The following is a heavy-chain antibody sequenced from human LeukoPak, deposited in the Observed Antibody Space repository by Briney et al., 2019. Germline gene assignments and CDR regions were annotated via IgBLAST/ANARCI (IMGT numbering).Heavy chain of an antibody. Sequence: PGGSLRLSCAASGFIFSSYSMNWVRQAPGKGLEWVSSISSSSSYIFYADSVKGRFTISRDNAKNSLYLQMNSLRAEDTAVYYCVRDNPRCCGVIPSNIDDYWGQGTLVTVSS. CDR2: ISSSSSYI. CDR1: GFIFSSYS. D-gene: IGHD2/OR15-2a*01. V-gene: IGHV3-21*01. J-gene: IGHJ4*02. CDR3: VRDNPRCCGVIPSNIDDY.